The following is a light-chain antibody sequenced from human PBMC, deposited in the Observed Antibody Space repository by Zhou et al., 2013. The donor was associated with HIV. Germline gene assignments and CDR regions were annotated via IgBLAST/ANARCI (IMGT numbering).Light chain of an antibody. J-gene: IGKJ3*01. CDR3: QQSFIIPIT. Sequence: DIQMTQSPSSLSASVGDRVTITCRASRSISTSLAWYQQKPGKAPKLLIYKASSLESTAPSRFSGSGSGTDFTLTISSLQPEDFATYYCQQSFIIPITFGPGTKVDI. CDR1: RSISTS. V-gene: IGKV1-5*03. CDR2: KAS.